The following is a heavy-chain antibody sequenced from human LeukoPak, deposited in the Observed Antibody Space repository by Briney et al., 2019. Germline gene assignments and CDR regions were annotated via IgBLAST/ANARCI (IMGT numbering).Heavy chain of an antibody. V-gene: IGHV3-7*01. D-gene: IGHD2-2*01. J-gene: IGHJ5*02. Sequence: RGSLRLSCAASGFTFSSYWMSWVRQAPGKGLEWVANIKQDGSEKYYVDSVKGRFTISRDNAKNSLYLQMNSLRAEDTAVYYCARVLVANWLDPWGQGTLVTVSS. CDR2: IKQDGSEK. CDR3: ARVLVANWLDP. CDR1: GFTFSSYW.